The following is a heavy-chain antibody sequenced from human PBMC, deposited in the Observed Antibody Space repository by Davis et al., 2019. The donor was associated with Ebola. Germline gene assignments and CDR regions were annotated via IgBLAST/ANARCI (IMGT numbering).Heavy chain of an antibody. Sequence: GESLKISCAASGFTFSSYAMSWVRQAPGKGLEWVSTISGSGVSTYYADSVKGRFTISRDNSKNTLYLQMNSLRAEDTAVYYCMDPDSYWGQGTLVTVSS. CDR1: GFTFSSYA. CDR2: ISGSGVST. J-gene: IGHJ4*02. D-gene: IGHD3/OR15-3a*01. V-gene: IGHV3-23*01. CDR3: MDPDSY.